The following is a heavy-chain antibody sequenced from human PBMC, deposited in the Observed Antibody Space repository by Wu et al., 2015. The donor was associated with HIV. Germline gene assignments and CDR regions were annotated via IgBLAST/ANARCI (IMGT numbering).Heavy chain of an antibody. CDR2: ITPMFGTA. CDR1: GYTFTGYY. CDR3: YRRQQLLDQ. D-gene: IGHD1-1*01. V-gene: IGHV1-69*01. Sequence: QVQLVQSGAEVKKPGASVKVSCKASGYTFTGYYMHWVRQGPGQGLEWMGRITPMFGTADHARKFRGRIKITADEASNTVYVEIFNLGREDTATYFCYRRQQLLDQWGHGT. J-gene: IGHJ5*02.